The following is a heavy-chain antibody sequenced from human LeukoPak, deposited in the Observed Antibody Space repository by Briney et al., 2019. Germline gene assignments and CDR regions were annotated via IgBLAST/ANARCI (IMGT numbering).Heavy chain of an antibody. J-gene: IGHJ5*02. CDR2: IYYNGST. CDR1: GGSISSSSYY. CDR3: ARDSIARRQSYNWFDP. D-gene: IGHD6-6*01. V-gene: IGHV4-39*07. Sequence: SETLSLTCTVSGGSISSSSYYWGWIRQPPGKGLEWIGSIYYNGSTYYNPSLKSRVTISVDTSKNQFSLKLSSVTAADTAVYYCARDSIARRQSYNWFDPWGQGTLVTVSS.